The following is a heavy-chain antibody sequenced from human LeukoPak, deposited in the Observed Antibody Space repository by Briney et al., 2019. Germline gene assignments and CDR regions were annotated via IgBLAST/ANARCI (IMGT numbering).Heavy chain of an antibody. CDR2: ISGSGGST. CDR3: AKGFKSTARRLYYFDY. J-gene: IGHJ4*02. CDR1: GFTFSSYA. V-gene: IGHV3-23*01. D-gene: IGHD5-18*01. Sequence: GGSLRLSCAASGFTFSSYAMSWVRQAPGKGLEWVSAISGSGGSTYYADSVKGRFTISRDNSKNTLYLQMNSLRAEDTAVYYCAKGFKSTARRLYYFDYWGQGTLVTVSS.